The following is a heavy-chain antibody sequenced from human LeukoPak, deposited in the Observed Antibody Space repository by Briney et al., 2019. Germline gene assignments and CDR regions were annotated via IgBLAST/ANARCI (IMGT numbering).Heavy chain of an antibody. D-gene: IGHD1-26*01. CDR3: AKEDVGDTRNAFDI. CDR1: GFTIITND. V-gene: IGHV3-23*01. Sequence: QPGGSLRLSCAASGFTIITNDMSWVRQAPGKGLEWVSAISGSGGSTYYADSVKGRFTISRDNSKNTLYLQMNTLRAEDTAVYYCAKEDVGDTRNAFDIWGQGTMVTVSS. J-gene: IGHJ3*02. CDR2: ISGSGGST.